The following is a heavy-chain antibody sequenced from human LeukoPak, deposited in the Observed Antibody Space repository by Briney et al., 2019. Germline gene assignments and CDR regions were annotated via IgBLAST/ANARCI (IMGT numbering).Heavy chain of an antibody. V-gene: IGHV3-21*01. CDR2: ITSSSDYI. J-gene: IGHJ4*02. Sequence: GGSLRLSCAASGFTFSSHGMNWVRQAPGKGLEWVSVITSSSDYIYYADSLKGRFTVSRDNAKNSLYPQLNSLRAEDTAVYYCVRESVYYDSSAYYNVLDYWGQGALVTVSS. D-gene: IGHD3-22*01. CDR3: VRESVYYDSSAYYNVLDY. CDR1: GFTFSSHG.